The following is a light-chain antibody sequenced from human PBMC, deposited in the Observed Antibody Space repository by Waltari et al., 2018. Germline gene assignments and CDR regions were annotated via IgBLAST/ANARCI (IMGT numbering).Light chain of an antibody. CDR3: SSYTLKNTVI. J-gene: IGLJ2*01. CDR2: EVI. Sequence: QSALTQPASVSGSPGQSITISCTGTPRDIGSYDFVSWYQHHPGQAPNPIIYEVIHRPPGVSNRFSGSKSGNTASLTMSGLQAEDEAVYYCSSYTLKNTVIFGGGTKLTVL. V-gene: IGLV2-14*01. CDR1: PRDIGSYDF.